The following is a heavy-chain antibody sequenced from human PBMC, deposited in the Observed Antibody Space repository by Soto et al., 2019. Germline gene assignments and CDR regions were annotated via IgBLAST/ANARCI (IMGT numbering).Heavy chain of an antibody. V-gene: IGHV3-30-3*01. J-gene: IGHJ5*02. D-gene: IGHD3-10*01. CDR1: GFTFSSYA. CDR2: ISYDGSNK. Sequence: HPGGSLRLSCAASGFTFSSYAMHWVRQAPGKGLEWVAVISYDGSNKYYADSVKGRFTISRDNSKNTLYLQMNSLRAEDTAVYYCARELGRITMVLAPFDPWGQGTLVTVSS. CDR3: ARELGRITMVLAPFDP.